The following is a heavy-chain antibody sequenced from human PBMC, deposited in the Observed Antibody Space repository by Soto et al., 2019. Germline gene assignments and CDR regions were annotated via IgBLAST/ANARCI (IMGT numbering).Heavy chain of an antibody. V-gene: IGHV5-51*01. CDR1: GYSFSNYW. CDR2: IYPADSDT. Sequence: PGESLKISCEGSGYSFSNYWIAWVRQMPGKGLEWMGIIYPADSDTRYSPSFQGQVTISADKYISTAYLQWSSLKASDTAIYYCARQIHDNSGGGYYYYGLDVWGQGTTVTVSS. J-gene: IGHJ6*02. CDR3: ARQIHDNSGGGYYYYGLDV. D-gene: IGHD2-15*01.